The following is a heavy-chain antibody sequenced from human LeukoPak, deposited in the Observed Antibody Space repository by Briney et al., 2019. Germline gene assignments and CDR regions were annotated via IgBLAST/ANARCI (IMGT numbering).Heavy chain of an antibody. CDR2: IYYSGST. V-gene: IGHV4-59*08. D-gene: IGHD3-16*01. CDR1: GGSISSYY. J-gene: IGHJ4*02. Sequence: SETLSLTCTVSGGSISSYYWSWIRQPPGKGLEWIGYIYYSGSTNYNPSLKSRVTISVDTSKNQFSLRLSSVTAADTAMYYCARRLWGDYFDYWGQGTLVTVSS. CDR3: ARRLWGDYFDY.